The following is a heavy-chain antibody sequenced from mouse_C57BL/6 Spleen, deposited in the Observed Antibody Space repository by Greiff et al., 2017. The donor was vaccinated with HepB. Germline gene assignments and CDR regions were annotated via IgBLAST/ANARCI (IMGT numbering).Heavy chain of an antibody. CDR2: ISSGSSTI. J-gene: IGHJ1*03. CDR3: AKVYDGYWYFDV. Sequence: EVKLMESGGGLVKPGGSLKLSCAASGFTFSDYGMHWVRQAPEKGLEWVAYISSGSSTIYYADTVKGRFTISRDNAKNTLFLQMTSLRSEDTAMFYCAKVYDGYWYFDVWGTGTTVTVSS. CDR1: GFTFSDYG. V-gene: IGHV5-17*01. D-gene: IGHD2-3*01.